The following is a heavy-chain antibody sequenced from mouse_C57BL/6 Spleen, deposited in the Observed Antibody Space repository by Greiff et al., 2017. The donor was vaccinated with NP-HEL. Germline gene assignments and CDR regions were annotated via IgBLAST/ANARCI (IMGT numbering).Heavy chain of an antibody. CDR1: GYTFTDHS. Sequence: VQLQQSGAELASPGASVTLSCKASGYTFTDHSMKWVKKRPGQGLEWIGRIYPVSGETNYNQKFIGKATFSVDRSSSTVYMVLNSLTSEDPAVYYCGRGALYDGYYFDYGGQGTTLTVSS. CDR2: IYPVSGET. J-gene: IGHJ2*01. D-gene: IGHD2-3*01. V-gene: IGHV1-11*01. CDR3: GRGALYDGYYFDY.